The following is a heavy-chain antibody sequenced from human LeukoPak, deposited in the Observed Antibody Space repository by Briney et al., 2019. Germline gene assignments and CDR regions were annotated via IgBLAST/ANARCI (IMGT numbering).Heavy chain of an antibody. J-gene: IGHJ4*02. CDR3: ARGGYSYGQDY. CDR1: GLTFSSYS. Sequence: GGSLRLSCAASGLTFSSYSMTWVRQTPGKGLEWVSSISSSSSYIYYADSVKGRFTISRDNAKNSLYLQMNSLRAEDTAVYYCARGGYSYGQDYWGQGTLVTVSS. CDR2: ISSSSSYI. V-gene: IGHV3-21*01. D-gene: IGHD5-18*01.